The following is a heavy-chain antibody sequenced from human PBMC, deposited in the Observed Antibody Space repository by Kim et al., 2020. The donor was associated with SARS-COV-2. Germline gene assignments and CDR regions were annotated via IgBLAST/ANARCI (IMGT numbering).Heavy chain of an antibody. D-gene: IGHD3-22*01. Sequence: SVKDRFTISRDNSKNTLYLQMNSLRAEDTAVYYCAKDGDFYYDLPYYFDYWGQGTLVTVSS. CDR3: AKDGDFYYDLPYYFDY. J-gene: IGHJ4*02. V-gene: IGHV3-23*01.